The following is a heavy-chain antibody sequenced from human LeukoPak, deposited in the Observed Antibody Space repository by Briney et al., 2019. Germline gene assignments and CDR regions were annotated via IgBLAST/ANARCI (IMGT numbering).Heavy chain of an antibody. CDR3: ARFDLHWGYFDY. D-gene: IGHD7-27*01. V-gene: IGHV1-2*02. CDR1: GYTFTSYG. J-gene: IGHJ4*02. Sequence: ASVKVSCEASGYTFTSYGISWVRQAPGQGLEWMGWINPNSGGTNYAQKFQGRVTMTRDTSISTAYMELSRLRSDDTAVYYCARFDLHWGYFDYWGQGTLVTVSS. CDR2: INPNSGGT.